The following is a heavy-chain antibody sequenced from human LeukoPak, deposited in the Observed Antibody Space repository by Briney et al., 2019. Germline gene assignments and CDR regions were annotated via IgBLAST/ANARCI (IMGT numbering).Heavy chain of an antibody. J-gene: IGHJ4*02. CDR2: VNQDGSKK. V-gene: IGHV3-7*01. D-gene: IGHD2-2*01. CDR3: ARDSVVYCSSTSCLYYFDY. Sequence: GGSLRLSCAASGFTFSSYGMHWVRQAPGKGLEWVANVNQDGSKKYYVDSVKGRFTISRDNSKNTLYLQMNSLRAEDTAVYYCARDSVVYCSSTSCLYYFDYWGQGTLVTVSS. CDR1: GFTFSSYG.